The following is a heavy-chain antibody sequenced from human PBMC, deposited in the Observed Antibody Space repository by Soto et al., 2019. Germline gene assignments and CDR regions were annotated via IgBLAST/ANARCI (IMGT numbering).Heavy chain of an antibody. V-gene: IGHV1-69*01. D-gene: IGHD5-18*01. CDR2: IIPFSNTI. CDR3: TREGYKYGRPANFDS. CDR1: GGTFSRHP. J-gene: IGHJ4*02. Sequence: QVQLVQSGAEVKKPGSSVKVSCKASGGTFSRHPISWVRQVSGQGLEWMGGIIPFSNTITYAQKFQGRVTISADESTSTDYMELSSLRSDDTAVYYCTREGYKYGRPANFDSWGQGTLVTVSS.